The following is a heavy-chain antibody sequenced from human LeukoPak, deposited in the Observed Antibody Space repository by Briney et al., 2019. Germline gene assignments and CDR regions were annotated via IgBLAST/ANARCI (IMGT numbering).Heavy chain of an antibody. D-gene: IGHD2-15*01. CDR2: IYASGST. CDR1: GGSISGGSYY. J-gene: IGHJ4*02. V-gene: IGHV4-61*02. Sequence: SETLSLTCTVSGGSISGGSYYWSWIRQPAGKGLEWIVRIYASGSTVYNPSLTSRVTISVDTSKNQFSLRLSSVTAADTAVYYCARDREGYCSGGSCLDYFDYWGQGTLVTVSS. CDR3: ARDREGYCSGGSCLDYFDY.